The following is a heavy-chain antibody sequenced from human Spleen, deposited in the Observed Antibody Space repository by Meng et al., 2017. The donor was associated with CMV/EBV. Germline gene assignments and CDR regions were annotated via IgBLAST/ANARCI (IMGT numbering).Heavy chain of an antibody. Sequence: PGGSLSSRNWWSWVRQPPGKGLGWIGEIYHSGITNYSPSLKSRVTISIDKSKNQFSLKLSSVTAADTAVYYCARGLYYGSGSYYSYWGQGTLVTVSS. V-gene: IGHV4-4*02. D-gene: IGHD3-10*01. CDR3: ARGLYYGSGSYYSY. J-gene: IGHJ4*02. CDR1: GGSLSSRNW. CDR2: IYHSGIT.